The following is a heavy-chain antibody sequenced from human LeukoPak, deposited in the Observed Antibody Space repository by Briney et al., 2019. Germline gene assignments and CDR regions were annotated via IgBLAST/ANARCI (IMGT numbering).Heavy chain of an antibody. CDR1: GYTFTGYY. J-gene: IGHJ3*02. CDR2: INPNSGGT. V-gene: IGHV1-2*02. D-gene: IGHD3-22*01. Sequence: ASVKVSCKASGYTFTGYYMHWVRQAPGQGLEWMGWINPNSGGTNNAQKFQGRVTMTRDTSISTAYMELSRLRSDDTAVYYCARAVVVITSFGAFDIWGQGTMVTVSS. CDR3: ARAVVVITSFGAFDI.